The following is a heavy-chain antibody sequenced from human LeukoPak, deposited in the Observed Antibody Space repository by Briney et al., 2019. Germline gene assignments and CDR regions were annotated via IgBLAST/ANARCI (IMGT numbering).Heavy chain of an antibody. CDR1: GYSISSGYY. J-gene: IGHJ4*02. CDR3: ARGSMIVVVSTFDY. Sequence: SETLSLTCTVSGYSISSGYYWGWIRQPPGKGLEWIGSIYHSGSTYYNPSLKSRVTISVDTSKNQFSLKLSPVTAADTAVYYCARGSMIVVVSTFDYWGQGTLVTVSS. CDR2: IYHSGST. V-gene: IGHV4-38-2*02. D-gene: IGHD3-22*01.